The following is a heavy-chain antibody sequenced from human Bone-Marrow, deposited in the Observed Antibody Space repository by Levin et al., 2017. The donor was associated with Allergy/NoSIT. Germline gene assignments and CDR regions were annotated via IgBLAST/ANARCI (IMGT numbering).Heavy chain of an antibody. Sequence: TGGSLRLSCVASGFTFSSYAMSWVRQAPGKGLEWVSGISGSAGSTYYADSVKGRFTSSRDNSKNTLYLQMNSLRAEDTALYYCARGRAVAGTYFDYWGQGTLVTVSS. D-gene: IGHD6-19*01. CDR1: GFTFSSYA. CDR3: ARGRAVAGTYFDY. V-gene: IGHV3-23*01. J-gene: IGHJ4*02. CDR2: ISGSAGST.